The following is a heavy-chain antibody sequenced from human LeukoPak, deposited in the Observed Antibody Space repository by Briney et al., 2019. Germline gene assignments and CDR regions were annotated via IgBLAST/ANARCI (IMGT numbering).Heavy chain of an antibody. V-gene: IGHV3-23*01. Sequence: GGSLRLSCAASGFTFSGYAMSWVRQAPGKGLEWVSAISGSGGRTYYADSVKGRFTISRDNSKNTLYLQMNSLRAEDTAVYYCAKDYRYCASTSCYGDDAFDIWGQGTMVSVSS. CDR2: ISGSGGRT. J-gene: IGHJ3*02. CDR3: AKDYRYCASTSCYGDDAFDI. CDR1: GFTFSGYA. D-gene: IGHD2-2*01.